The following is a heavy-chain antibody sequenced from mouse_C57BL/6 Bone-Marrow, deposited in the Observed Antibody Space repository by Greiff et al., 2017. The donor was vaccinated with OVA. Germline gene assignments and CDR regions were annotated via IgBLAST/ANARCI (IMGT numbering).Heavy chain of an antibody. V-gene: IGHV5-17*01. J-gene: IGHJ4*01. CDR1: GFTFSDYG. Sequence: EVKLMESGGGLVKPGGSLKLSCAASGFTFSDYGMHWVRQAPEKGLEWVAYISSGSSTIYYADTVKGRFTISRDNAKNTLFLQMTSLRSEDTAMYYCARGRSLYAMDYWGQGTSVTVSS. D-gene: IGHD6-1*01. CDR2: ISSGSSTI. CDR3: ARGRSLYAMDY.